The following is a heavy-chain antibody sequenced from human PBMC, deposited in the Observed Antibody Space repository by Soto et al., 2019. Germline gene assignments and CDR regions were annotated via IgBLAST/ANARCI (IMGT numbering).Heavy chain of an antibody. V-gene: IGHV4-4*02. CDR1: GGSISSSNW. CDR3: ARKGGGYYYGYYGMDV. D-gene: IGHD2-15*01. J-gene: IGHJ6*02. Sequence: SETLSLTCAVSGGSISSSNWWSWVRQPPGKGLEWIGEIYHSGSTNYNPSLKSRVTISVDKSKNQFSLKLSSVTAADTAVYYCARKGGGYYYGYYGMDVWGQGXTVTVSS. CDR2: IYHSGST.